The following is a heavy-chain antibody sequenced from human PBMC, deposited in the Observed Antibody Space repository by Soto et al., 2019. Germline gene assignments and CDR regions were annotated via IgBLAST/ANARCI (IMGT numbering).Heavy chain of an antibody. CDR3: ARAGPTNYFDN. CDR1: GFTFSASA. CDR2: ISDGGRFT. J-gene: IGHJ4*01. Sequence: PGGSLRLSCAVSGFTFSASAMSWVRQAPGKGLEWVSGISDGGRFTYYADSVKGRFTISRDDSKNTLFLQMNSLRAEDTAIYYCARAGPTNYFDNWGHGTLVTVSS. D-gene: IGHD6-19*01. V-gene: IGHV3-23*01.